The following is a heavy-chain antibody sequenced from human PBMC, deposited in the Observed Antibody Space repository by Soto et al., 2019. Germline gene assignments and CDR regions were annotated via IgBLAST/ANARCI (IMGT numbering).Heavy chain of an antibody. J-gene: IGHJ5*02. Sequence: SQTLSLTCAISGDSVSSNSAAWNWIRQSPSRGLEWLGRTYYRSKWFNDYAVSVKSRITINPDTSKNQFSLQLNSVTPEDTAVYYCASGNTYYDFWSGYLTNWFDPWGQGTLVTVS. D-gene: IGHD3-3*01. V-gene: IGHV6-1*01. CDR1: GDSVSSNSAA. CDR3: ASGNTYYDFWSGYLTNWFDP. CDR2: TYYRSKWFN.